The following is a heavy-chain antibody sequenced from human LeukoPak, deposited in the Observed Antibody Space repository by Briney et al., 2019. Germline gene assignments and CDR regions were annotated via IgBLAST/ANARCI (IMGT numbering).Heavy chain of an antibody. CDR3: ARTNNWNDISALGA. CDR2: IYHSGTT. CDR1: VDSISSRDYY. D-gene: IGHD1-20*01. J-gene: IGHJ5*02. Sequence: SETLSLTCTVSVDSISSRDYYWRRIRQPPGKGLERIGYIYHSGTTYYHPSLKSQVTLSVDTSKNQFSLRLSSVTAADTAVYYCARTNNWNDISALGAWGQGTLVTVSS. V-gene: IGHV4-30-4*08.